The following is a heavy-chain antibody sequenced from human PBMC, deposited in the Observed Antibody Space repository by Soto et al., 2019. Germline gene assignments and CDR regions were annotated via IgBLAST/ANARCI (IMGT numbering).Heavy chain of an antibody. V-gene: IGHV3-15*01. CDR3: CWCASIIYYFNH. CDR1: GFKFSDAW. Sequence: PGGSLRLSCTVSGFKFSDAWMSWVRQVPGKGLEWVGRMKSEGSGGTRDYAAPVKGRFTISRDDSKNTVYLQMNSLKTEDTGMYYCCWCASIIYYFNHWGHGTHVTASS. J-gene: IGHJ4*01. D-gene: IGHD2-8*01. CDR2: MKSEGSGGTR.